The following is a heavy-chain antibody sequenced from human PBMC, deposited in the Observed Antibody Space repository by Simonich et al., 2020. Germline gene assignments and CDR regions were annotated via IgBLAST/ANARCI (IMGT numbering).Heavy chain of an antibody. V-gene: IGHV1-18*01. CDR2: ISAYNGNN. CDR1: GYTVTSYG. D-gene: IGHD1-1*01. Sequence: QVQLVQSGAEVKKPGASVKVSCKASGYTVTSYGISWVRQAPGKGLEGMGWISAYNGNNNYAQKLQGRVTMTTDTSTSTAYMELRSLRSDDKAVYYCARSTTGTTAFDIWGQGTMVTVSS. CDR3: ARSTTGTTAFDI. J-gene: IGHJ3*02.